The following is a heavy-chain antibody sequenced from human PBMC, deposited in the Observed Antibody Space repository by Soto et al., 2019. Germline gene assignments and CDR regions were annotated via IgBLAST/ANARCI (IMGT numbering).Heavy chain of an antibody. V-gene: IGHV1-46*01. Sequence: ASVKVSCKASGYTFTNYFIHWVRQAPGQGLDWMGIINPSGGTTSYEQKFQGRVTMTSDTSTTTVYMEVSSLRSEDTAVYYCAREGSGWYYVYWGPGTQVTVSS. J-gene: IGHJ4*02. CDR3: AREGSGWYYVY. D-gene: IGHD6-19*01. CDR1: GYTFTNYF. CDR2: INPSGGTT.